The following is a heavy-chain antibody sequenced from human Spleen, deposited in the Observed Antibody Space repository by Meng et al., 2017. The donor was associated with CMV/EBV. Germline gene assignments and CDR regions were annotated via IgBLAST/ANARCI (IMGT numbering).Heavy chain of an antibody. CDR1: GFTFSSYT. D-gene: IGHD6-13*01. Sequence: GGSLRLSCAASGFTFSSYTIHWVRQAPVKGLEWVATISYDGSNKYYGDSVKGRFTISRDNSNNTPYLQMKSLRGEDTAVYFCARGGPGRSSSWAYFEYWGQGTLVTVSS. J-gene: IGHJ4*02. CDR3: ARGGPGRSSSWAYFEY. V-gene: IGHV3-30*04. CDR2: ISYDGSNK.